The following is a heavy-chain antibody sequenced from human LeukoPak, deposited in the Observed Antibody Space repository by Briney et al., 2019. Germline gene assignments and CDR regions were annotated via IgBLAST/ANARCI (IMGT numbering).Heavy chain of an antibody. J-gene: IGHJ4*02. CDR1: GFTFLSYS. V-gene: IGHV3-30*18. Sequence: GGSLRLSCAASGFTFLSYSMNWVRQAPGKGLEWVAVISYDGSNKYYADSVKGRFTISRDNSKNTLYLQMNSLRAEDTAVYYCAKDLITMIVVVIPLFDYWGQGTLVTVSS. CDR3: AKDLITMIVVVIPLFDY. CDR2: ISYDGSNK. D-gene: IGHD3-22*01.